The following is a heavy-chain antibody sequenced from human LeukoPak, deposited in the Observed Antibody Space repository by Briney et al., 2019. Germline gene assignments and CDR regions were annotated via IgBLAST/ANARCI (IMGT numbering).Heavy chain of an antibody. Sequence: GGSLRLSCAASGFTFSSYAMHWVRQAPGKGLEWVAVISYDGSNQYYADSVKGRFTISRDNSKNTLYLQMNSLRAEDTAVYYCAREFLPDPGPYDYWGQGTLVTVSS. CDR2: ISYDGSNQ. CDR3: AREFLPDPGPYDY. J-gene: IGHJ4*02. CDR1: GFTFSSYA. D-gene: IGHD3-3*01. V-gene: IGHV3-30*04.